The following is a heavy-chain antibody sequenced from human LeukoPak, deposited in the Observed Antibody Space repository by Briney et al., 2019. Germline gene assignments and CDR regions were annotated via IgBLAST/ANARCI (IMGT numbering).Heavy chain of an antibody. J-gene: IGHJ4*02. CDR1: GFTFSDYY. V-gene: IGHV3-11*01. D-gene: IGHD2-15*01. CDR3: ARDSVVGVATWDY. Sequence: PGGSLRLSCAASGFTFSDYYMSWIRQAPGKGLEWVSYISSSGSTIYYADSVKGRFTISRDNAKNSLYLQMNSLRVEDTAFYYCARDSVVGVATWDYWGQGTLVTVSS. CDR2: ISSSGSTI.